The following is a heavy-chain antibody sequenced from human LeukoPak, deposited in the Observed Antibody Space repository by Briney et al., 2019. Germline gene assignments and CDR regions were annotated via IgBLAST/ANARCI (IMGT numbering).Heavy chain of an antibody. CDR2: ISSSGSSI. J-gene: IGHJ5*01. V-gene: IGHV3-21*01. Sequence: GGSLTLSCAASGFTFSSYNMNWVRQAPGKGLDWVSFISSSGSSITYADSVKGRFTISRDNVKNSLYLQMNSLRAEDTAVYSGVRRKANSDGEFDFWGQGTLVTVSS. D-gene: IGHD3-10*01. CDR1: GFTFSSYN. CDR3: VRRKANSDGEFDF.